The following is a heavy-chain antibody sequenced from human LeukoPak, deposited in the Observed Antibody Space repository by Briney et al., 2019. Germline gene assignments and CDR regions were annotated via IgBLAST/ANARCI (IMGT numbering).Heavy chain of an antibody. CDR2: ISSSSSTI. D-gene: IGHD6-19*01. CDR1: GFTFSSYS. V-gene: IGHV3-48*01. J-gene: IGHJ4*02. Sequence: GGSLRLSCAASGFTFSSYSMNWVRQAPGKGLEWVSYISSSSSTIYYADSVKGRFTISRDNAKNSLYLQMNSLRAEDTAVYYCARGLSSGWYYWGQGTLVTVSS. CDR3: ARGLSSGWYY.